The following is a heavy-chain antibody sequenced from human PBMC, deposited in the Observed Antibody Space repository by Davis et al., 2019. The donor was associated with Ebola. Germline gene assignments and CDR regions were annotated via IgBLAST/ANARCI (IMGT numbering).Heavy chain of an antibody. Sequence: SETLSLTCTVSGGSISSSSYYWGWIRQPPGKGLEWIGSIYYSGSTYYNPSLKSRVTISVDTSKNQFSLKLSSVTAADTAVYYCAKDGPNWELLYYFDYWGQGTLVTVSS. CDR2: IYYSGST. V-gene: IGHV4-39*02. D-gene: IGHD1-26*01. CDR1: GGSISSSSYY. J-gene: IGHJ4*02. CDR3: AKDGPNWELLYYFDY.